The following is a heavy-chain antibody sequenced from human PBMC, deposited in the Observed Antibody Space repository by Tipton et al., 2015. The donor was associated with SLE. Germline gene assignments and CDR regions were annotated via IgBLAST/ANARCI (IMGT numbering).Heavy chain of an antibody. J-gene: IGHJ4*02. CDR2: IYTSGST. V-gene: IGHV4-61*09. CDR3: ARRLGSSWTYYFDY. CDR1: GGSISSGGYY. D-gene: IGHD6-13*01. Sequence: TLSLTCTVSGGSISSGGYYWSWIRQPAGKGLEWIGYIYTSGSTNYNPSLKSRVTISVDTSKNQFSLKLSSVTAADTAVYYCARRLGSSWTYYFDYWGQGTLVTVSS.